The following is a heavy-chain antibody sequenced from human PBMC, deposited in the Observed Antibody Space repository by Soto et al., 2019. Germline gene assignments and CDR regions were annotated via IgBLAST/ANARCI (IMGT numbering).Heavy chain of an antibody. D-gene: IGHD2-15*01. CDR2: IAYDASKK. Sequence: QVQLVESGGGVVQPGRSLRLSCAASGFSFMYYAMHWVRQAPGKGLEWVAVIAYDASKKYYADSVKGRFTISRDNSKNTLYLQMNSLRDEDTAVYYCASPYCSGGSCYLTEYFQHWGQGTLVTVSS. J-gene: IGHJ1*01. CDR3: ASPYCSGGSCYLTEYFQH. V-gene: IGHV3-30*03. CDR1: GFSFMYYA.